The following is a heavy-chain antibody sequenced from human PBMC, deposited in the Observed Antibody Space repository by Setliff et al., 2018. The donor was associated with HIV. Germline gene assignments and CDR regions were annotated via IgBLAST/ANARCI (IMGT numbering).Heavy chain of an antibody. Sequence: SCKASGYTFTNYAISWVRQAPGQGLEWMGWISTYIGNSNYAQKFQGRVTMTTDTSTNTAYMELRSLRSDDTAVYYCARDGSKADYGDYQGYWYFDLWGRGTLVTVSS. CDR3: ARDGSKADYGDYQGYWYFDL. V-gene: IGHV1-18*01. CDR1: GYTFTNYA. J-gene: IGHJ2*01. D-gene: IGHD4-17*01. CDR2: ISTYIGNS.